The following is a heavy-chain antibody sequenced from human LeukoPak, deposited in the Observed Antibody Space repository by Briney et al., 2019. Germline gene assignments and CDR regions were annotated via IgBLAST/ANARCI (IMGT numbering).Heavy chain of an antibody. CDR1: GFTFSGSA. V-gene: IGHV3-73*01. D-gene: IGHD3-10*01. Sequence: GGSLRLSCAASGFTFSGSAMHWVRQASGKGLEWVGRIRSKANSYATAYAASVKGRFTISRDDSKNTAYLQMNSLKTKDTAVYYCTRLKLLWFGESRRDVWGKGTTVTVSS. CDR3: TRLKLLWFGESRRDV. CDR2: IRSKANSYAT. J-gene: IGHJ6*04.